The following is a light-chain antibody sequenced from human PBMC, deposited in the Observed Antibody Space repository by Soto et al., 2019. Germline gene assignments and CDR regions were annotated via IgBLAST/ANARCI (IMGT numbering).Light chain of an antibody. CDR2: DAS. V-gene: IGKV1-5*01. CDR3: QQYYSYQYT. Sequence: DIPMTQSPSTLSASVGDRVTITCRASQSISSWLAWYQQKPEKAPKLLIYDASSLKSGVPSRFSGSGSGTEFILTISSLQPDDFATYYCQQYYSYQYTFGQGTKLEIK. CDR1: QSISSW. J-gene: IGKJ2*01.